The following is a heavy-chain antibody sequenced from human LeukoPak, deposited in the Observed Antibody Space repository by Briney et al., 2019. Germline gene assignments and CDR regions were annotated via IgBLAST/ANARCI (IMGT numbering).Heavy chain of an antibody. J-gene: IGHJ4*02. CDR2: ISYSASS. Sequence: SETLSLTCTVSGGSISNYYWSWIQQPPGKGLEWLGYISYSASSNYNPSLKSRVSISVDTSKNKFSLKLNSVTAADTAVYYCASGSSWSPGDYWGQGTLVTVSS. CDR3: ASGSSWSPGDY. D-gene: IGHD6-13*01. CDR1: GGSISNYY. V-gene: IGHV4-59*01.